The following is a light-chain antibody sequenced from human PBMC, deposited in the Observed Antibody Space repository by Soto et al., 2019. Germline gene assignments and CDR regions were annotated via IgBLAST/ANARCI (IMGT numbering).Light chain of an antibody. J-gene: IGKJ1*01. CDR2: DAS. CDR3: QQNNTYWT. Sequence: DIQMTQSPSTLSASVGDRVTITCRTSRSISTWLAWYQQKPGKAPNLLIYDASSLESGVPSRFSGSGSGTEFTLTISSLQPDDFATYYCQQNNTYWTFGQGTKV. CDR1: RSISTW. V-gene: IGKV1-5*01.